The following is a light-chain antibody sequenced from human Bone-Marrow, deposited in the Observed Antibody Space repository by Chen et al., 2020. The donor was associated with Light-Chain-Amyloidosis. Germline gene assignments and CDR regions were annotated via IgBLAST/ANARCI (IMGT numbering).Light chain of an antibody. CDR3: SSCSSSSTAFV. J-gene: IGLJ1*01. CDR1: SSDIGGCDQ. V-gene: IGLV2-14*01. Sequence: QSALTQPASVSDSPGQSITIPCTGTSSDIGGCDQVSWYQQHPGKAPKLIISEVSSRPSGVSHRFSGSKSDNTASLTISGLQPEDDADYYCSSCSSSSTAFVFGTGTKVTVL. CDR2: EVS.